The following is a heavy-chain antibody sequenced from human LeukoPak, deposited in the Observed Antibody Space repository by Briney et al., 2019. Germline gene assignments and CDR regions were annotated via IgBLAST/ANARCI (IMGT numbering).Heavy chain of an antibody. J-gene: IGHJ4*02. V-gene: IGHV1-69*04. Sequence: SVKASCKASGGTFSSYAISWVRQAPGQGLEWMGRITPILGIANYAQKFQGRVTITADKSTSTAYMELSSLRSEDAAVYYCARDDPYCSGGSCQIDYWGQGTLVTVSS. D-gene: IGHD2-15*01. CDR1: GGTFSSYA. CDR2: ITPILGIA. CDR3: ARDDPYCSGGSCQIDY.